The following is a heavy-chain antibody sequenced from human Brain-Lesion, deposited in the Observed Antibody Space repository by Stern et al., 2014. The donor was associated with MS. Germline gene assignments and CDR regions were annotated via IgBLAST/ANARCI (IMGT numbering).Heavy chain of an antibody. J-gene: IGHJ3*02. Sequence: QESGPGLVKPSQTLSLSCTVSGAPVSSGGYYWTWIRQLPGKGLEWVGYIHHTGATFYNPSLKSRVAISVDTSENQFSLKLTSVTAADTAVYYCAAIGPRMEGACFDIWGQGTMVTVSS. D-gene: IGHD2-21*01. V-gene: IGHV4-31*03. CDR1: GAPVSSGGYY. CDR3: AAIGPRMEGACFDI. CDR2: IHHTGAT.